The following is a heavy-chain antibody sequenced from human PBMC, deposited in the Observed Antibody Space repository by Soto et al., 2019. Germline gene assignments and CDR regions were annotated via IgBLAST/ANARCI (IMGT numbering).Heavy chain of an antibody. D-gene: IGHD6-13*01. CDR1: GFTVSSNY. CDR2: IYSGGST. V-gene: IGHV3-66*01. Sequence: EVQLVESGGGLVQPGGSLRLSCAASGFTVSSNYMSWVRQAPGKGLEWVSVIYSGGSTYYADSVKGRFTISRDNSKNTLDLQMNRRRAEDSAVYYCARDRLLSSWYGEVTLPYYHYGMDVWGQGTKVTVSS. J-gene: IGHJ6*02. CDR3: ARDRLLSSWYGEVTLPYYHYGMDV.